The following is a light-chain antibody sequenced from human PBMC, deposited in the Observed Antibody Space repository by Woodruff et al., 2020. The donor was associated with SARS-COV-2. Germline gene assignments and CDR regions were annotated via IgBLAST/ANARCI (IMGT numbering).Light chain of an antibody. CDR3: QAWDSSTVV. Sequence: YQHNPGQAPVVVIYKNINPPTRIPIRLNCSKTGNTATLTISGTQAMDEADYYCQAWDSSTVVFGGGTKLTVL. CDR2: KNI. J-gene: IGLJ2*01. V-gene: IGLV3-1*01.